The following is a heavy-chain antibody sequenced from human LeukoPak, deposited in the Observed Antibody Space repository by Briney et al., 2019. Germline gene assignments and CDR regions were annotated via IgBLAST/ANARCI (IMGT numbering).Heavy chain of an antibody. V-gene: IGHV3-23*01. CDR1: GFTFSSFG. D-gene: IGHD6-13*01. Sequence: GGSLRLSCAASGFTFSSFGMSWVRQAPGKGLEWASGISGSGGSTYYAESVKGRFTISRDNSKSTLYLQMNSLRAEDTAVYYCAKVHSSSWYDWFDPWGQGTLVTVSS. J-gene: IGHJ5*02. CDR3: AKVHSSSWYDWFDP. CDR2: ISGSGGST.